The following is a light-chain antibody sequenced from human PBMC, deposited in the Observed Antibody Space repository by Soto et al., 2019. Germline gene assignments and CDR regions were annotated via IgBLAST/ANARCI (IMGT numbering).Light chain of an antibody. J-gene: IGKJ4*01. Sequence: EIVMTQSPATLSVSQGDRATLSCWASQSVSSNLAWYQKKPGQAPRLLVWRASIRATGIPARFSGSGSGTEFTLSISSLQSEDFAVYYCQQYHSWVTFGGGTKVDIK. CDR2: RAS. CDR3: QQYHSWVT. CDR1: QSVSSN. V-gene: IGKV3D-15*01.